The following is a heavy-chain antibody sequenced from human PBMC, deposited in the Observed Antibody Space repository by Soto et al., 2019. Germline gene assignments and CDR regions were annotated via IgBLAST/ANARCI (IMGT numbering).Heavy chain of an antibody. CDR3: ARGSMYNWNQSPPDS. D-gene: IGHD1-20*01. CDR2: ISYDGSNK. J-gene: IGHJ4*02. V-gene: IGHV3-30-3*01. CDR1: GFTFKTYT. Sequence: GGSLRLSCAGSGFTFKTYTFQWGRHPPGKGLEWVAVISYDGSNKYYADSVKGRFTVSRDNSKSTLFLQMNSLTPEDTAVYYCARGSMYNWNQSPPDSWGQGTLVTVSS.